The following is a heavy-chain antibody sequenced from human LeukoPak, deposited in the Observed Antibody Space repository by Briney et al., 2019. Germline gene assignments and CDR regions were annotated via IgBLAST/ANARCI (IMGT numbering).Heavy chain of an antibody. Sequence: ASVKVSCKASGFTFTGYYMHWVQQAPGQGLEWMGWINPNSGGTNYAQRFQGRVTMTRDTSINTAYMELSSLRSEDTAVYYCASKPLGGDCYNWGQGTLVTVSS. CDR1: GFTFTGYY. J-gene: IGHJ4*02. D-gene: IGHD2-21*02. V-gene: IGHV1-2*02. CDR3: ASKPLGGDCYN. CDR2: INPNSGGT.